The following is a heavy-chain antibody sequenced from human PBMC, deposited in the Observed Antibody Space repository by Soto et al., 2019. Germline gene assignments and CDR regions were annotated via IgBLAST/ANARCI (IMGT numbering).Heavy chain of an antibody. Sequence: ASVKVSCKPSGYSFSNFYVHWVRQAPGQGLEWMGIIDPSSGTTSYTQKFQERVTMTRDTSMSTVYMELSRPRSEDTAVYYCARGAVVVPNGLIAGMDVWGLGTTVTVS. J-gene: IGHJ6*02. CDR1: GYSFSNFY. CDR3: ARGAVVVPNGLIAGMDV. V-gene: IGHV1-46*01. CDR2: IDPSSGTT. D-gene: IGHD2-15*01.